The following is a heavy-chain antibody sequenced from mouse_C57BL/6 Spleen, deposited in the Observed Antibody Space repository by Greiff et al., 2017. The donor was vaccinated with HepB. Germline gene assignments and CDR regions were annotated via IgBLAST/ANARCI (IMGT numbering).Heavy chain of an antibody. CDR1: GYSITSGYY. Sequence: EVQLQESGPGLVKPSQSLSLTCSVTGYSITSGYYWNWIRQFPGNKLEWMGYISYDGSNNYNPSLKNRISITRDTSKNQFFLKLNSVTTEDTATYYCARETAQVAYWGQGTLVTVSA. V-gene: IGHV3-6*01. D-gene: IGHD3-2*02. CDR3: ARETAQVAY. CDR2: ISYDGSN. J-gene: IGHJ3*01.